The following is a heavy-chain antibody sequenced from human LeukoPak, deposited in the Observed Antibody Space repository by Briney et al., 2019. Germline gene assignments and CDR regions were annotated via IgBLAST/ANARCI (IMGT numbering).Heavy chain of an antibody. CDR2: IYHSGST. J-gene: IGHJ6*04. V-gene: IGHV4-38-2*02. CDR3: ARDDPFGELSAYGMDV. CDR1: GYSISSGYY. Sequence: SETLSLTCAVSGYSISSGYYWGWLRQPPGKGLEWIGSIYHSGSTYYNPSLKSRVTISVDTSKNQFSLKLSSVTAADTAVYYCARDDPFGELSAYGMDVWGKGTTVTVSS. D-gene: IGHD3-10*01.